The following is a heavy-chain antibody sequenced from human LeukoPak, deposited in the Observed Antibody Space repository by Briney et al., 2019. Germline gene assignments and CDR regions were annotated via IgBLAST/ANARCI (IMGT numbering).Heavy chain of an antibody. CDR3: ARVRITMVRGVINYYYGMDV. CDR1: GGSFSGYY. D-gene: IGHD3-10*01. Sequence: SETLSPTCAVYGGSFSGYYWSWIRQPPGKGLEWIGEINHSGSTNYNPSLKSRVTISVDTSKNQFSLKLSSVTAADTAVYYCARVRITMVRGVINYYYGMDVWGKGTTVTVSS. CDR2: INHSGST. J-gene: IGHJ6*04. V-gene: IGHV4-34*01.